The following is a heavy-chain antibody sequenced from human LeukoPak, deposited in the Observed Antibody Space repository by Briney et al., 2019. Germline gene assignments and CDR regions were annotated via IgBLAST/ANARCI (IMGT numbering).Heavy chain of an antibody. CDR2: IYYSGST. J-gene: IGHJ6*02. D-gene: IGHD2-15*01. Sequence: KASETLSLTCTVSGGSISSGDYYWSWIRQPPGKGLEWIGYIYYSGSTYYNPSLKSRVTISVDTSKNQFSLKLSSVTAADTAVYYCASARGYCSGGSCYYYGMDVWGQGTTVTVSS. CDR3: ASARGYCSGGSCYYYGMDV. V-gene: IGHV4-30-4*01. CDR1: GGSISSGDYY.